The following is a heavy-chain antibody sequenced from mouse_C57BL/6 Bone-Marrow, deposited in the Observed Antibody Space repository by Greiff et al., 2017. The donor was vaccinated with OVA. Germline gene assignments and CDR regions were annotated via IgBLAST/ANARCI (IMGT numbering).Heavy chain of an antibody. V-gene: IGHV8-12*01. D-gene: IGHD1-1*01. CDR2: IYWDDDK. J-gene: IGHJ1*03. CDR1: GFSLSTSGMG. CDR3: ARRATTTVVADWYFDV. Sequence: VKLVESGPGILQSSQTLSLTCSFSGFSLSTSGMGVSWIRQPSGKGLEWLAHIYWDDDKRYNPSLKSRLTISQDTSRNQVFLKITSVDTADTATYYCARRATTTVVADWYFDVWGTGTTVTVSS.